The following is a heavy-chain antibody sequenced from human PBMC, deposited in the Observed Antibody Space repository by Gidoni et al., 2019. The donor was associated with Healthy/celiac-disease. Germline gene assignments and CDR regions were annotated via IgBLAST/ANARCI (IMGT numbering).Heavy chain of an antibody. CDR1: GFTFDDYA. CDR2: ISWNSGSI. Sequence: EVQLVESGGGLVQPGRSLRLSCAASGFTFDDYAMHWVRQAPGKGLEWVSGISWNSGSIGYADSVKGRFTISRDNAKNSLYLQMNSLRAEDTALYYCAKAVLSYGDPRGAFDIWGQGTMVTVSS. CDR3: AKAVLSYGDPRGAFDI. D-gene: IGHD4-17*01. V-gene: IGHV3-9*01. J-gene: IGHJ3*02.